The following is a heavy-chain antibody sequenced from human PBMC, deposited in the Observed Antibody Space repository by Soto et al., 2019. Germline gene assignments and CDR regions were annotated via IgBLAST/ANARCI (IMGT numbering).Heavy chain of an antibody. J-gene: IGHJ5*02. CDR3: AKGFIRDCGGDCTVDT. Sequence: GGSLRLSCAASGFTFSIYTMRWVRHAPGKGLEWVSGISATGGSTYYADSVKGRFTFSRDNSKNTLYLQMNSLRAEDTAVYYCAKGFIRDCGGDCTVDTWGQGTLVTVSS. CDR1: GFTFSIYT. D-gene: IGHD2-21*02. CDR2: ISATGGST. V-gene: IGHV3-23*01.